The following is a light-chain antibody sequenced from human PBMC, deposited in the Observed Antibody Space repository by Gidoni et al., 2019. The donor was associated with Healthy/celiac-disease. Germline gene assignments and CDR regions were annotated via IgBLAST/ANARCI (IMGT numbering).Light chain of an antibody. Sequence: EIVLTQSPATLSLSPGERATLSCRASQRVSSYLAWYQQKPGQAPRLLIYDASNRATGIPARFSGSGSGTDFTLTISSLEPEDFAVYYCQQRSNWITFXXXTRLEIK. CDR3: QQRSNWIT. V-gene: IGKV3-11*01. CDR2: DAS. CDR1: QRVSSY. J-gene: IGKJ5*01.